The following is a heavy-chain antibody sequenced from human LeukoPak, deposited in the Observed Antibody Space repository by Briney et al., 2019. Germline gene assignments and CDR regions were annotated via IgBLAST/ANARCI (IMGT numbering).Heavy chain of an antibody. D-gene: IGHD3-10*01. V-gene: IGHV3-30*18. CDR1: GFTFSSYG. Sequence: GGSLRLFCAASGFTFSSYGMHWVRQAPGKGLEWVAVISYDGSNKYYADSVKGRFTISRDNSKNTLYLQMNSLRAEDTAVYYCAKDYYGSGSYYGLDYWGQGTLVTVSS. CDR3: AKDYYGSGSYYGLDY. J-gene: IGHJ4*02. CDR2: ISYDGSNK.